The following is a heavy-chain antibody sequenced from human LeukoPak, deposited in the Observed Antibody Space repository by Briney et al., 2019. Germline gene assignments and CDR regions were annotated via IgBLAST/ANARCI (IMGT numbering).Heavy chain of an antibody. D-gene: IGHD3-10*01. Sequence: PGGSLRLSCAASGFTFSSYAMSWVRQAPGKGLEWVSAISGSGGSTYYADSVKGRLTISRDNSKNTLYLQMNSLRAEDTAVYYCARELWFGESVLRSMDVWGQGTTVTVSS. J-gene: IGHJ6*02. CDR2: ISGSGGST. CDR3: ARELWFGESVLRSMDV. V-gene: IGHV3-23*01. CDR1: GFTFSSYA.